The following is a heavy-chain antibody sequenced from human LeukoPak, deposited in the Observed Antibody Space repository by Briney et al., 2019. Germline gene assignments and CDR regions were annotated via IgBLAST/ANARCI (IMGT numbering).Heavy chain of an antibody. Sequence: GGSLRLSCAASGFTFSSYAMSWVRQAPGKGLEWVSAISGSGGSTYYADSVKGRFTISRDNSKNTLYLQMNSPRAEDTAVYYCAKDFRVPNWYNWNDGTFDYWGQGTLVTVSS. CDR2: ISGSGGST. J-gene: IGHJ4*02. CDR1: GFTFSSYA. D-gene: IGHD1-20*01. CDR3: AKDFRVPNWYNWNDGTFDY. V-gene: IGHV3-23*01.